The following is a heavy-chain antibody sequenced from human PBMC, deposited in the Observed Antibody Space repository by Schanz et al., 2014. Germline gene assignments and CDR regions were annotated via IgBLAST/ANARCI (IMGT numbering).Heavy chain of an antibody. J-gene: IGHJ4*02. V-gene: IGHV1-18*01. CDR2: ISTSNGNT. D-gene: IGHD3-22*01. CDR1: GYTFTDYG. Sequence: QVQVVQSGAEVKKPGASVKVSCKASGYTFTDYGVIWVRQAPGQGLEWMGWISTSNGNTNYIQKLQGRVTITRDTLASTAYMEVSSLRSEDTAVYYCARSNYYDNSDYYNSFDYWGQGTLVTVSS. CDR3: ARSNYYDNSDYYNSFDY.